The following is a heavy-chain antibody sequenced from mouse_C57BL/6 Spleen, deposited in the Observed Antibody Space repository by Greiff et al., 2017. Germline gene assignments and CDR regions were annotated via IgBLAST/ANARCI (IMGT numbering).Heavy chain of an antibody. CDR3: ARGGYDYPCFAY. CDR1: GYTFTDYY. Sequence: VQLQQSGPVLVKPGASVKMSCKASGYTFTDYYMNWVKQSHGKSLEWIGVINPYNGGTSYNQKFKGKATLTVDKSSSTAYMELNSLTSEDSAVYYCARGGYDYPCFAYWGQGTLVTVSA. V-gene: IGHV1-19*01. CDR2: INPYNGGT. D-gene: IGHD2-4*01. J-gene: IGHJ3*01.